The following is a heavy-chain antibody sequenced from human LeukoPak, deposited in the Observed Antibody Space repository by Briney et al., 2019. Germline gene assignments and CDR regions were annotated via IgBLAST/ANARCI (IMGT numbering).Heavy chain of an antibody. CDR1: GGSFSGYY. CDR2: INHSGST. V-gene: IGHV4-34*01. Sequence: SETLSLTCAVYGGSFSGYYWSWIRQPPGKGLEWIGEINHSGSTNYNPSLKSQVTISVDTSKNQFSLKLSSVTAADTAVYYCARYTTYYYYYMDVWGKGTTVTISS. CDR3: ARYTTYYYYYMDV. J-gene: IGHJ6*03. D-gene: IGHD2-2*02.